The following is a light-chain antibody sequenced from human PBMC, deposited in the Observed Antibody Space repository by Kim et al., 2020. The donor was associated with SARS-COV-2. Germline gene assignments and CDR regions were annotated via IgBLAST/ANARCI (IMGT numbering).Light chain of an antibody. V-gene: IGKV1-39*01. CDR3: QQSYITPFT. Sequence: DIKMTQSPCSLSASVGDRVTITCRTSQSISSHLNWYHQKPGRAPKLLISAASTLQGGVPSRFSGSGSETDFTLTISSLQPEDFATYFCQQSYITPFTFGPGTKVDI. J-gene: IGKJ3*01. CDR1: QSISSH. CDR2: AAS.